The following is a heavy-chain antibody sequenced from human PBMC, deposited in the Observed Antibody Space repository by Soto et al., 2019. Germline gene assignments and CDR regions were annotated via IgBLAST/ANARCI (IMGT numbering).Heavy chain of an antibody. CDR1: GFTFSDYY. CDR3: AAFYSNYGRGV. J-gene: IGHJ6*02. CDR2: ISSSSSYT. D-gene: IGHD4-4*01. V-gene: IGHV3-11*06. Sequence: GGSLRLSCAASGFTFSDYYMSWIRQAPGKGLEWVSYISSSSSYTNYADSVKGRFTISRDNAKNSLYLQMNSLRAEDTAVYYCAAFYSNYGRGVWGQGTTVTVSS.